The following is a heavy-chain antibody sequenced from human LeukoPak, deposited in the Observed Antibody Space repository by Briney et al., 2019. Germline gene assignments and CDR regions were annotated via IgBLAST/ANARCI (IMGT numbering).Heavy chain of an antibody. CDR1: GFTFSDYS. CDR3: ARAPARDFWIGYYIDL. V-gene: IGHV3-21*01. J-gene: IGHJ5*02. D-gene: IGHD3-3*01. CDR2: ISSSKSYI. Sequence: GGSLRLSCAASGFTFSDYSMNWVRQAPGKGLEWVSSISSSKSYIYYTDSVKGRFTISRDNAKTSLYLQMDSLRAEDTAVYYCARAPARDFWIGYYIDLWGQGTLVTVSS.